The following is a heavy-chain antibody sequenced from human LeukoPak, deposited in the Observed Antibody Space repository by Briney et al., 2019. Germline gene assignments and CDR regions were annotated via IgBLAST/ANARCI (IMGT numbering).Heavy chain of an antibody. CDR2: IYYSGST. Sequence: SETLSLTCTVSGGSISSSSYYWGWIRQPPGKGLEWIGSIYYSGSTYYNPSLKSRVTISVDTSKNQFSLKLSSVTAADTAVYYCARVYRYTIDYWGQGTLVTVSS. D-gene: IGHD1-1*01. CDR3: ARVYRYTIDY. V-gene: IGHV4-39*07. CDR1: GGSISSSSYY. J-gene: IGHJ4*02.